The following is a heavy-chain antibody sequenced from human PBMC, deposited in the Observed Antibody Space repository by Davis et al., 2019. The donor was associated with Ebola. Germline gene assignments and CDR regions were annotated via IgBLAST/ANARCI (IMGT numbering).Heavy chain of an antibody. V-gene: IGHV4-39*07. CDR2: IYYSGST. Sequence: PSETLSLTCTVSGGSISSSSYYWGWIRQPPGKGLEWIGSIYYSGSTYYNPSLKSRVTISVDTSKNQFSLKLSSVTAADTAVYYCAREAGTTVVTFYAFDIWGQGTMVTVSS. CDR1: GGSISSSSYY. D-gene: IGHD4-23*01. J-gene: IGHJ3*02. CDR3: AREAGTTVVTFYAFDI.